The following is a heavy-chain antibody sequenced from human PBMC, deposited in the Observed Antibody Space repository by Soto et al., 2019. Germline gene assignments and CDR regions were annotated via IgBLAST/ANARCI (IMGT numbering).Heavy chain of an antibody. CDR2: INHSGST. CDR3: ARGGVVPAARGIDY. D-gene: IGHD2-2*01. V-gene: IGHV4-34*01. Sequence: SETLSLTCAVYGGSFSGYYWSWIRQPPGKGLEWIGEINHSGSTNYNPSLKSRVTISVDTSKNQFSLKLSSVTAADTAVYYCARGGVVPAARGIDYWGQGTLVTVSS. J-gene: IGHJ4*02. CDR1: GGSFSGYY.